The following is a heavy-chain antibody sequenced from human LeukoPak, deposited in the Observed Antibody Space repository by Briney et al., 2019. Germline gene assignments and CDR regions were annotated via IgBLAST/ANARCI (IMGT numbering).Heavy chain of an antibody. D-gene: IGHD3-10*01. J-gene: IGHJ4*02. CDR1: GGSISSGGYY. CDR2: VYTNGIT. CDR3: ARGRYGSGYLDY. Sequence: SSRTLSLTCTVSGGSISSGGYYWSWIRQPAGKGLEWIGRVYTNGITNYNPSLKSRVTTSVDTSKNQFSLKLISVTAADTAVYYCARGRYGSGYLDYWGQGTLVTVSS. V-gene: IGHV4-61*02.